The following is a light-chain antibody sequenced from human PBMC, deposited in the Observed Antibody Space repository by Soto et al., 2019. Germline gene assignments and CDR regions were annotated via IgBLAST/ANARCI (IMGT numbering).Light chain of an antibody. CDR3: QQYDNSPIT. CDR2: GAS. V-gene: IGKV3-20*01. Sequence: EIVLTQSPGTLSLSPGERATLSCRASQSVSSNFLAWYQQKPGQAPRLLIYGASSRATGIPDRFSGTGSETDFTLTISRLEPEDFAVYYCQQYDNSPITFGQGTRLEI. CDR1: QSVSSNF. J-gene: IGKJ5*01.